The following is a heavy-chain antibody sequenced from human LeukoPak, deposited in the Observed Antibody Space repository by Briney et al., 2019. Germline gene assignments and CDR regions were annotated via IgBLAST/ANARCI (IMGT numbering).Heavy chain of an antibody. CDR3: ARDVTGGSYFDY. CDR2: IYYSGTT. CDR1: GGSISSGGYY. J-gene: IGHJ4*02. Sequence: SQTLSLTCTVSGGSISSGGYYWSWIRQHPGEGLEWIGYIYYSGTTYYNPSLKSRVTMSVDTSKNQFSLKLSSVTAADAADYYCARDVTGGSYFDYWGQGIMVSVSS. D-gene: IGHD1-26*01. V-gene: IGHV4-31*03.